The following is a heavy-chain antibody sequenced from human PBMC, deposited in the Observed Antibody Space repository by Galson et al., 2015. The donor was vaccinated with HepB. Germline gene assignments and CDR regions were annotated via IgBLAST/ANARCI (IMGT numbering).Heavy chain of an antibody. D-gene: IGHD3-10*01. V-gene: IGHV1-69*01. CDR3: ARGPLVWFENYGMDV. CDR2: IIPIFGTA. CDR1: GGTFSSYA. Sequence: SCKASGGTFSSYAISWVRQAPGQGLEWMGGIIPIFGTANYAQKFQGRVTITADESTSTAYMELSSLRSEDTAVYYCARGPLVWFENYGMDVWGQGTTVTVSS. J-gene: IGHJ6*02.